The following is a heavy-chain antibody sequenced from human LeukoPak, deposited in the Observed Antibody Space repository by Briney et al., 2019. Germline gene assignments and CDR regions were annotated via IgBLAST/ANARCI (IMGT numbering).Heavy chain of an antibody. CDR1: GFTFTNYD. CDR2: ISPTGSST. D-gene: IGHD2-8*02. CDR3: AREESGGYFDY. J-gene: IGHJ4*02. V-gene: IGHV1-46*01. Sequence: ASVKVSCKASGFTFTNYDMHWVRQAPGQGLEWMGLISPTGSSTNYAQKFRGRVTMTRDTSTTTVYMELSSLRSEDTAVYYCAREESGGYFDYWGQGTLVTVSS.